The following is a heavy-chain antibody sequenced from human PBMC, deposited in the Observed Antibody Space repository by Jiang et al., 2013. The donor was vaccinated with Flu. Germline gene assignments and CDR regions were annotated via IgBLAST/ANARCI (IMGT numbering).Heavy chain of an antibody. CDR3: ARDLKRNDYDSGSFDY. Sequence: GAEVKKPGASVKVSCKASGYTFTSYDINWVRQATGQGLEWMGWMNPNSGNTGYAQKFQGRVTMTRNTSISTAYMELSSLRSEDTAVYYCARDLKRNDYDSGSFDYWGQGTLVTVSS. V-gene: IGHV1-8*01. CDR1: GYTFTSYD. J-gene: IGHJ4*02. D-gene: IGHD3-10*01. CDR2: MNPNSGNT.